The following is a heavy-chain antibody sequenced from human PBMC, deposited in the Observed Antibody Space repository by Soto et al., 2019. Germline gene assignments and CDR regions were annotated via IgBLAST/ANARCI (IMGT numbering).Heavy chain of an antibody. CDR3: ARTLWFGELPRETPDAFAI. V-gene: IGHV1-24*01. CDR1: GYTLTELS. D-gene: IGHD3-10*01. J-gene: IGHJ3*02. Sequence: ASVKVSCKVSGYTLTELSMHWVRQAPGKGLEWMGGFDPEDGETIYAQKFQGRVTMTEDTSTDTAYMELSSLRSEDTAVYYCARTLWFGELPRETPDAFAIWGQGTMVTVSS. CDR2: FDPEDGET.